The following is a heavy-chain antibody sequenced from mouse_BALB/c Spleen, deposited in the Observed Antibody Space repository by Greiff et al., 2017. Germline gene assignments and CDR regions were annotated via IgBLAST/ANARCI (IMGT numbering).Heavy chain of an antibody. V-gene: IGHV7-3*02. CDR2: IRNKANGYTT. Sequence: EVQLQESGGGLVQPGGSLRLSCATSGFTFTDYYMSWVRQPPGKALEWLGFIRNKANGYTTEYSASVKGRFTISRDNSQSILYLQMNTLRAEDSATYYCARDHRYDGYFDVWGAGTTVTVSS. J-gene: IGHJ1*01. CDR1: GFTFTDYY. CDR3: ARDHRYDGYFDV. D-gene: IGHD2-14*01.